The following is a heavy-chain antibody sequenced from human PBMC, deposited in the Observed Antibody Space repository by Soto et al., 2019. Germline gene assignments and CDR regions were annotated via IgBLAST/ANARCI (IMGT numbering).Heavy chain of an antibody. CDR3: AKEARTPAAIGEYYHYYGMDV. CDR1: GFTFSSYA. V-gene: IGHV3-23*01. CDR2: ISGSGGST. Sequence: EVQLLESGGGLVQPGGSLRLSCAASGFTFSSYAMSWVRQAPGKGLEWVSAISGSGGSTYYADSVKGRFTISRDNSKNTLYLQMNSLRAEDTAVYYCAKEARTPAAIGEYYHYYGMDVWGQGTTVTVSS. J-gene: IGHJ6*02. D-gene: IGHD2-2*02.